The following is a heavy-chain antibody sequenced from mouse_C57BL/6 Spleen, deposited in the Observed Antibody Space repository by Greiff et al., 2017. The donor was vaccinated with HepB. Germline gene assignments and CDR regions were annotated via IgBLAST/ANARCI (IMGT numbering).Heavy chain of an antibody. CDR1: GFNIKDDY. V-gene: IGHV14-4*01. D-gene: IGHD2-1*01. J-gene: IGHJ2*01. CDR3: RGNYGDY. Sequence: EVKLQQSGAELVRPGASVKLSCTASGFNIKDDYMHWVKQRPEQGLEWIGWIDPENGDTEYASKFQGKATITADTSSNTAYLQLSSLTSEDTAVYYCRGNYGDYWGQGTTLTVSS. CDR2: IDPENGDT.